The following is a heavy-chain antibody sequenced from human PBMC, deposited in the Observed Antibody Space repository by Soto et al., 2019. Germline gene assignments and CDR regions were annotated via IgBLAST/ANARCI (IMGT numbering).Heavy chain of an antibody. J-gene: IGHJ4*02. V-gene: IGHV3-23*01. CDR2: ISPSGGIT. Sequence: EVQVLESGGGFIQPGGSLRLSCAASGFAFTSHAMHWVRQAPGKGLEWVSGISPSGGITYYPDSVKGRFTISRDNSDNTVHLQMNSLRAEDTAVYFCVRVPSAAPFFDYWGQGTLVTVSS. CDR3: VRVPSAAPFFDY. CDR1: GFAFTSHA.